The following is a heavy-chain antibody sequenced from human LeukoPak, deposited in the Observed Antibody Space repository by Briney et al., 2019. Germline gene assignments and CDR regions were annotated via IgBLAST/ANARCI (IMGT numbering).Heavy chain of an antibody. CDR1: GFTFNSYA. CDR3: AKTVGASTFYYYMDV. Sequence: GGSLRLSCAASGFTFNSYAMSWIRQAPGKGLEWVSGISGSDGHTYYADSVKGRFTISRDNSKNTVYLQMNSLRTEDTAVYYCAKTVGASTFYYYMDVWGKGTTVTVTS. V-gene: IGHV3-23*01. D-gene: IGHD1-26*01. J-gene: IGHJ6*03. CDR2: ISGSDGHT.